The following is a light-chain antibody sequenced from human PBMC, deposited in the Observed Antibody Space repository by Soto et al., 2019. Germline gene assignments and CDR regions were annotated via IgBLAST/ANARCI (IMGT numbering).Light chain of an antibody. V-gene: IGKV3-11*01. J-gene: IGKJ4*01. CDR1: QSVSSY. CDR2: DAS. Sequence: EIVLTQSPATLSLSPGERATLSCRASQSVSSYLAWYQQKPGQAPRLLIYDASNRATGIPARFSGSGSGTDFTLTISSLEPEDFAVYYCQQRSNWLTFGGGXKV. CDR3: QQRSNWLT.